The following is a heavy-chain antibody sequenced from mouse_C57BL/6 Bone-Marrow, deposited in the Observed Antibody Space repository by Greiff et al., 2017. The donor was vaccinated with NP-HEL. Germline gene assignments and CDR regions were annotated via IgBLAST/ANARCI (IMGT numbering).Heavy chain of an antibody. Sequence: QVQLQQSGPELVKPGASVKISCKASGYAFSSSWMNWVKQRPGKGLEWIGRIYPGDGDTNYNGKFKGKATLTADNSSSTAYMQLSSLTSEDSAVYFCARSRLLLGAIDYWGQGTSVTVSS. CDR2: IYPGDGDT. D-gene: IGHD2-3*01. CDR1: GYAFSSSW. CDR3: ARSRLLLGAIDY. J-gene: IGHJ4*01. V-gene: IGHV1-82*01.